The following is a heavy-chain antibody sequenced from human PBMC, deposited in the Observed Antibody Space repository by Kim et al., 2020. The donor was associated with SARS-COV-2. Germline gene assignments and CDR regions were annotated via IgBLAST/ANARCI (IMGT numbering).Heavy chain of an antibody. J-gene: IGHJ6*02. V-gene: IGHV3-74*01. CDR3: AREFWGAADI. CDR2: T. D-gene: IGHD3-16*01. Sequence: TRPVDSGRGHFALSRDNAKNTLYLQMNSLGADDTAVYYCAREFWGAADIWGQGTTVTVSS.